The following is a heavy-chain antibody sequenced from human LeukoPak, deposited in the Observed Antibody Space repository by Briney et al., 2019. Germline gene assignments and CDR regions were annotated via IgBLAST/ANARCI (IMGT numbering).Heavy chain of an antibody. CDR1: GYTFTSYD. Sequence: GASVKVSCKASGYTFTSYDINWVRQATGQGLEWMGWMNPNSGNTGYAQKFQGRVTMTRDTSTSTVYMELSSLRSEDTAVYYCARDWAYGSGTVNWFDPWGQGTLVTVSS. J-gene: IGHJ5*02. D-gene: IGHD3-10*01. CDR2: MNPNSGNT. V-gene: IGHV1-8*02. CDR3: ARDWAYGSGTVNWFDP.